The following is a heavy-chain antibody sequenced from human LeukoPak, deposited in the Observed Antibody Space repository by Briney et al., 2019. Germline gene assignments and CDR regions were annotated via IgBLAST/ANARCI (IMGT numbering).Heavy chain of an antibody. J-gene: IGHJ4*02. CDR1: GVSFSGYY. D-gene: IGHD5-12*01. CDR2: IYTSGST. Sequence: PWGSLSLTCAVYGVSFSGYYWSWVRQAAGKGLEWIGRIYTSGSTNYNPSLKSRVTMSVDTSKNQFSLKLSSVTAADTAVYYCARGLPVDYWGQGTLVTVSS. V-gene: IGHV4-59*10. CDR3: ARGLPVDY.